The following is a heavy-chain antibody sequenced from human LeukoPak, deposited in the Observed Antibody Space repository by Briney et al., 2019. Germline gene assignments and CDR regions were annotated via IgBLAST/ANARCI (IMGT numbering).Heavy chain of an antibody. D-gene: IGHD3-3*01. J-gene: IGHJ1*01. Sequence: ASVKVSCKASGYTFTSYYMHWVRQAPGQGLEWMGIINPSGGSTSYAQKFQGRVTITADESTSTAYMELSSLRSEDTAVYYCARGRYDFWSGYYTSEYFQHWGQGTLVTVSS. CDR1: GYTFTSYY. CDR3: ARGRYDFWSGYYTSEYFQH. V-gene: IGHV1-46*01. CDR2: INPSGGST.